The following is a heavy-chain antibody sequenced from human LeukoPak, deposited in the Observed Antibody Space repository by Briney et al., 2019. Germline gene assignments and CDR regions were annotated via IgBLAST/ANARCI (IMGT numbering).Heavy chain of an antibody. CDR2: MYDTVNT. CDR1: GGSIGSFH. V-gene: IGHV4-59*01. D-gene: IGHD5-18*01. Sequence: PSETLSLTCTVSGGSIGSFHWSWIRQPPGKGLEWIGYMYDTVNTKDNPSLTSRLTLSADTSKNQFSLRLGSVTAADTAVYYCATIKRGYPYGYFDFWGQGILVTVSS. J-gene: IGHJ4*02. CDR3: ATIKRGYPYGYFDF.